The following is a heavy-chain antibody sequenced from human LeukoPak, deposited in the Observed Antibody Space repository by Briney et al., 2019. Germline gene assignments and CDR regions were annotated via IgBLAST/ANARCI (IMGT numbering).Heavy chain of an antibody. CDR1: GGSISSYY. J-gene: IGHJ3*02. CDR3: ARALLTTPPAAFDI. D-gene: IGHD1-26*01. V-gene: IGHV4-4*07. CDR2: IYTSGSA. Sequence: SETLSLTCTVSGGSISSYYWSWIRQPAGKGPEWIGRIYTSGSANYNPSLKSRVTMSVDTSKNQFSLKLSSVTAADTAVYYCARALLTTPPAAFDIWGQGTMVTVSS.